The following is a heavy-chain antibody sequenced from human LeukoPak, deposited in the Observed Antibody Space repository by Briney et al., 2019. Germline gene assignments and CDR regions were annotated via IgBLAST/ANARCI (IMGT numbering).Heavy chain of an antibody. CDR3: AKAIPYWYFDL. J-gene: IGHJ2*01. V-gene: IGHV3-23*01. CDR1: GFTVSSYD. CDR2: IGDGGGST. Sequence: GGSLRLSCAASGFTVSSYDMTWVRQAPGKGLEWVSSIGDGGGSTYADSVKGRFTISRDSSKNTLYLQMNSLRAEDTAIYYCAKAIPYWYFDLWGRGTLVTVSS. D-gene: IGHD2-21*01.